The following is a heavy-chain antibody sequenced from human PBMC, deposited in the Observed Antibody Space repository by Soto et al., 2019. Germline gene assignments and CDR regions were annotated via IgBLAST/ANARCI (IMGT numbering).Heavy chain of an antibody. CDR3: ARGGGTLDY. J-gene: IGHJ4*02. CDR1: GYTFISYA. V-gene: IGHV1-46*01. CDR2: ISPRDGST. Sequence: ASVKVSCKASGYTFISYAMYWVRQAPGQGLEWMGIISPRDGSTTYALSFQGRVTMTRDTSTRTVYMELSNLRSEDTAVYFCARGGGTLDYWGQGTLVTVS.